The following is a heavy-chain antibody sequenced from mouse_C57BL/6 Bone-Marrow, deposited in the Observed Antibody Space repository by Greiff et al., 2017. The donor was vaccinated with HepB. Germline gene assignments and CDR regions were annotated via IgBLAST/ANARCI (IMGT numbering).Heavy chain of an antibody. Sequence: QVQLQQPGAELVKPGASVKMSCKAYGYTFTSYWITWVKQRPGQGLEWIGDIYPGSGSTNYNEKFKSKATLTVDTSSSTAYMQLSSLTSEDSAVYYCARRDYYGSSPFAYWGQGTLVTVSA. J-gene: IGHJ3*01. CDR1: GYTFTSYW. CDR3: ARRDYYGSSPFAY. CDR2: IYPGSGST. D-gene: IGHD1-1*01. V-gene: IGHV1-55*01.